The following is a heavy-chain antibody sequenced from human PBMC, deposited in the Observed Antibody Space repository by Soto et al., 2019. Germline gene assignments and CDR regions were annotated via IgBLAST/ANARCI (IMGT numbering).Heavy chain of an antibody. CDR2: ISDNGGST. Sequence: EVPLVESGGGLVLPGGSLRLSCAVSGSTTFSSYGMHWVRQAPGKGLEYVSAISDNGGSTYYANSVKGRFTISRDNSKNTLYLQMGSLRAEDTAVYYCARGITVSVCYGMDVWGQGTTVTVSS. CDR1: GSTTFSSYG. V-gene: IGHV3-64*01. CDR3: ARGITVSVCYGMDV. D-gene: IGHD2-8*01. J-gene: IGHJ6*02.